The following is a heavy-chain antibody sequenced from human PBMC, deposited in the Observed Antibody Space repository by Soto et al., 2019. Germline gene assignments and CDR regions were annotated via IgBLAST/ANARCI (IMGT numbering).Heavy chain of an antibody. CDR1: GFTFSSYG. CDR3: AKVSPTYYDFWSGYGMDV. V-gene: IGHV3-30*18. Sequence: QVQLVESGGGVVQPGRSLRLSCAASGFTFSSYGMHWVRQAPGKGLEWVAVISYDGSNKYYADSVKGRFTISRDNSKNTLYLQMNSLRAEDTAVYYCAKVSPTYYDFWSGYGMDVWGQGPTVTVSS. J-gene: IGHJ6*02. D-gene: IGHD3-3*01. CDR2: ISYDGSNK.